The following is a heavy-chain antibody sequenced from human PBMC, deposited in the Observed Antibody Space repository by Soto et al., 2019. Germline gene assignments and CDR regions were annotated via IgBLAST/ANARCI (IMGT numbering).Heavy chain of an antibody. CDR2: INAGYGNT. D-gene: IGHD7-27*01. CDR3: ARDTGDGTFDF. V-gene: IGHV1-3*01. CDR1: GGTFNSYT. J-gene: IGHJ4*02. Sequence: ASEKVSCKASGGTFNSYTIHWVIQAPGRGLEWMGWINAGYGNTKSSQKFQDRVTISRDTSASTAYMELTSLRSEDTAVYYCARDTGDGTFDFWGQGTLVPVSS.